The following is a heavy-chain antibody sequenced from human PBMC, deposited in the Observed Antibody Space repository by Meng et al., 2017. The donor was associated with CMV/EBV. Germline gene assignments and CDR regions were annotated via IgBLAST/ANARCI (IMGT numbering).Heavy chain of an antibody. D-gene: IGHD1-20*01. J-gene: IGHJ4*02. V-gene: IGHV3-66*01. Sequence: LGESVGGLVQPGGSLRLSCAASGFTVSSNYMSWVRQAPGKGLEWVSVIYSGGSTYYADSVKGRFTISRDNSKNTLYLQMNSLRAEDTAVYYCARGMGSITGTSVTDYWGQGTLVTVSS. CDR3: ARGMGSITGTSVTDY. CDR2: IYSGGST. CDR1: GFTVSSNY.